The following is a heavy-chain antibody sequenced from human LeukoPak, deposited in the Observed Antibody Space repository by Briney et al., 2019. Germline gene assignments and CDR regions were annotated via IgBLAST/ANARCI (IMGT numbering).Heavy chain of an antibody. CDR3: ARGTQQYYYDSSGYVDY. D-gene: IGHD3-22*01. V-gene: IGHV1-18*01. CDR1: GYTFTSYG. J-gene: IGHJ4*02. CDR2: ISTRDGRR. Sequence: ASVKVSCKAYGYTFTSYGISWVRQAPGQGLEWMGWISTRDGRRHYAQNVQGRVTMTTDTSTSTVYMELTRLTSDDTAMYYCARGTQQYYYDSSGYVDYWGQGTLVTVSS.